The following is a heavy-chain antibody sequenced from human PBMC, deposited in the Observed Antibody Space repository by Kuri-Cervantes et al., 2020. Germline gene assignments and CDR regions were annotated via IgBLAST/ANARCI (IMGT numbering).Heavy chain of an antibody. CDR3: ARDRPRRITIFGVVSPLGYYYGMDV. J-gene: IGHJ6*02. V-gene: IGHV3-7*01. CDR1: GFTFSSYW. D-gene: IGHD3-3*01. CDR2: IKQDGSEK. Sequence: GESLKISCAASGFTFSSYWMSWVRQAPGKGLEWVANIKQDGSEKYYVDSVKGRFTISRDNAKNSLYLQMNSLRAEDTAVYYCARDRPRRITIFGVVSPLGYYYGMDVWGQGTTVTVSS.